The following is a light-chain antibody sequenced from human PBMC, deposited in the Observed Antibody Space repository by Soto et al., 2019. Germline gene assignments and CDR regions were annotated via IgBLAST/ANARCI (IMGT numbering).Light chain of an antibody. J-gene: IGKJ3*01. Sequence: EIVLTQSPGTLSLSPGERATLSCRASQSVSSSYLAWYQQKPGQAPRLLIYDASSRPTGIPDRFSGSGSGTDFTLTISRLEPEDFAVYYCQQYGSSPPFTFGPGTKVDIK. CDR2: DAS. CDR1: QSVSSSY. CDR3: QQYGSSPPFT. V-gene: IGKV3-20*01.